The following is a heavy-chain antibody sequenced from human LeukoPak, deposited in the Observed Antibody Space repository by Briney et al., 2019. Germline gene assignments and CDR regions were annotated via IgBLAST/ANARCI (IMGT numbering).Heavy chain of an antibody. CDR2: ISAYNGDT. CDR3: ARVKGYYNILTGYYLSDAFDI. V-gene: IGHV1-18*01. J-gene: IGHJ3*02. D-gene: IGHD3-9*01. CDR1: GYTFISYG. Sequence: GASVKVSCKASGYTFISYGITWVRQAPGQGLEWMGWISAYNGDTNYAQKLQGRVTITTDTSTTTAYMELRSLRSDDTAIYYCARVKGYYNILTGYYLSDAFDIWGQGTMVTVSS.